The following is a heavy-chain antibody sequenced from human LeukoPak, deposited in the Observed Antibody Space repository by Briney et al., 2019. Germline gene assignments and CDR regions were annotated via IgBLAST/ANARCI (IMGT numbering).Heavy chain of an antibody. D-gene: IGHD2-15*01. CDR3: ARVSWRAIDY. J-gene: IGHJ4*02. Sequence: SETLSLTCAVYGGSFSGYYWSWIRQPPGKGLEWIGEINHSGSTNYNPSLKSRVTISVDTSKNQFSLKLSSVTAADTAVYYCARVSWRAIDYWGQGTPVTVYS. V-gene: IGHV4-34*01. CDR1: GGSFSGYY. CDR2: INHSGST.